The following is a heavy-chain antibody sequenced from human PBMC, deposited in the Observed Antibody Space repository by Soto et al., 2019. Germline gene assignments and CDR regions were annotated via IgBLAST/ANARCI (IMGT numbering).Heavy chain of an antibody. J-gene: IGHJ6*02. D-gene: IGHD5-18*01. V-gene: IGHV5-51*01. Sequence: PGESLKISCKGSGYSFTSYWIGWVRQMPGKGLEWMGIIYPGDSDTRYSPSFQGQVTISADKSISTAYLQWSSLKASDTAMYYCARRGYSYDPGCYYYGMDVWGQGTTVTVSS. CDR1: GYSFTSYW. CDR3: ARRGYSYDPGCYYYGMDV. CDR2: IYPGDSDT.